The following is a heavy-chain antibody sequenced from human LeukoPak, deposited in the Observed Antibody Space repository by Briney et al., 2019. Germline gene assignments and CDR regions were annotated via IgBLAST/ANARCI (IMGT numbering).Heavy chain of an antibody. CDR1: GFKFADAP. V-gene: IGHV3-30*18. J-gene: IGHJ4*02. CDR3: AKKYSSSWHFDY. D-gene: IGHD6-13*01. Sequence: PGGSLRLSCTASGFKFADAPMHWVRQPPGKGLEWIALITWGATDSYYAGSVKGRFTISRDNSKNTLYLQMNSLRAEDTAVYYCAKKYSSSWHFDYWGQGTLVTVSS. CDR2: ITWGATDS.